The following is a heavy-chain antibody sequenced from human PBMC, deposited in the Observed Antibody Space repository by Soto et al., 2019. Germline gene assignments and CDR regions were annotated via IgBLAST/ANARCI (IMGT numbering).Heavy chain of an antibody. CDR2: INPNSGGT. CDR1: GYTFTGYY. D-gene: IGHD3-10*01. V-gene: IGHV1-2*02. J-gene: IGHJ5*02. CDR3: ALWFGELLYNLGPEIAFDP. Sequence: QVQLVQSGAEVKKPGASVKVSCKASGYTFTGYYMHWVRQAPGQGLEWMGWINPNSGGTNYAQKFQGRVTMTRDTSISTAYMELSRLRSDDTAVYYCALWFGELLYNLGPEIAFDPWGQETLVTVSS.